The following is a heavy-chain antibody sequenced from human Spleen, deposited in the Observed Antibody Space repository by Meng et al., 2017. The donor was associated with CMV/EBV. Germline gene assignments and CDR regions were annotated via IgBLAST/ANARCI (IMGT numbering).Heavy chain of an antibody. V-gene: IGHV3-21*01. CDR1: GFTFSIYS. J-gene: IGHJ4*02. D-gene: IGHD4-17*01. CDR3: ASLYGDSVPYYFDY. CDR2: ISSSSSYI. Sequence: GESLKISCAASGFTFSIYSMNWVRQAPGKGLEWVSSISSSSSYIYYADSLKGRFTISRDNAKNSLYLQMNSLRAEDTAVYYCASLYGDSVPYYFDYWGQGTLVTVFS.